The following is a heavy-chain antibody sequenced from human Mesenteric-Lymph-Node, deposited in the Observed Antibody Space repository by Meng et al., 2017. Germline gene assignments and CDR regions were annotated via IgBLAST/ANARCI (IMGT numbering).Heavy chain of an antibody. J-gene: IGHJ6*02. CDR1: GGSFSGYY. V-gene: IGHV4-34*09. CDR2: IYYSGST. D-gene: IGHD4-17*01. Sequence: SETLSLTCAVYGGSFSGYYWSWIRQPPGKGLEWIGYIYYSGSTYYNPSLKSRVTISVDTSKNQFSLKLSSVTAADTAVYYCARDPTVTNTLNYGMDVWGQGTTVTVSS. CDR3: ARDPTVTNTLNYGMDV.